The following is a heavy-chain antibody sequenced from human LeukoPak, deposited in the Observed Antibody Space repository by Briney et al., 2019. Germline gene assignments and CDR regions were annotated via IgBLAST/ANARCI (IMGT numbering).Heavy chain of an antibody. V-gene: IGHV1-69*05. CDR2: IIPLFGTA. CDR3: ARASYDFWSGYYIGNAFDI. J-gene: IGHJ3*02. Sequence: SVKVSCKASGGTFSSYAISWVRQAPGQGLEWMGRIIPLFGTANYAQKSQGRVTITTDESTSTAYMELSSLRSEDTAVYYCARASYDFWSGYYIGNAFDIWGQGTMVTVSS. D-gene: IGHD3-3*01. CDR1: GGTFSSYA.